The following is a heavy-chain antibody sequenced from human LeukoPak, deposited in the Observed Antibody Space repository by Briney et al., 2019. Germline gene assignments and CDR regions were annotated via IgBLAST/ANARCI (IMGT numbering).Heavy chain of an antibody. V-gene: IGHV3-21*01. CDR2: ISSSSSYI. Sequence: KPGGSLRLSCAASGFTFSSYSMNWVRQAPGKGLEWVSSISSSSSYIYYADSVKGRFTISRDNAKNSLYLQMNSLRAEDTAVYYCARGSRIVVVTPLAFDIWGQGTMVTVSS. J-gene: IGHJ3*02. D-gene: IGHD2-21*02. CDR1: GFTFSSYS. CDR3: ARGSRIVVVTPLAFDI.